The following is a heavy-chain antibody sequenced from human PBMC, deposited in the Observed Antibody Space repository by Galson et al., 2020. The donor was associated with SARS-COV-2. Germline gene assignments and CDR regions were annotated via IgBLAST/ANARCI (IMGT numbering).Heavy chain of an antibody. Sequence: PGGSLRLSCTASGFTFSSDEMHWVRQAPGKGLEWVSYINPGGSIKYYADSVKGRFTISRDDAKNSLYLQMNSLRAEDTAVYYCARDLLTPYPNYGYYFDSWGQGTLVIVSS. CDR1: GFTFSSDE. CDR2: INPGGSIK. J-gene: IGHJ4*02. V-gene: IGHV3-48*03. D-gene: IGHD3-16*01. CDR3: ARDLLTPYPNYGYYFDS.